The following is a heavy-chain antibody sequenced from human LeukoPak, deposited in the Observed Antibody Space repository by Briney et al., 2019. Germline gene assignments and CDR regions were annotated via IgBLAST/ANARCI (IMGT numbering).Heavy chain of an antibody. CDR1: GFTVSNNY. V-gene: IGHV3-66*01. Sequence: GGSLRLSCAVSGFTVSNNYMSWVRQAPGKGLEWVSVIYSGGSTYYADSVKGRFTIARDNSRNTVLFQMNSLRAEDTAVYYCFSGPTRGDWGQGILVTVSS. J-gene: IGHJ4*02. CDR3: FSGPTRGD. D-gene: IGHD2-15*01. CDR2: IYSGGST.